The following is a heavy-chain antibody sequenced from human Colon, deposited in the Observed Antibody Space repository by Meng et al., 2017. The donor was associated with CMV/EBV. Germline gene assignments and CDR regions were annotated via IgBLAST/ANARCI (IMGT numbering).Heavy chain of an antibody. CDR2: IWYDGSNK. J-gene: IGHJ6*02. V-gene: IGHV3-33*01. Sequence: GGSLRLSCAASGFTFSISGMHWVRQAPGKGLEWVAVIWYDGSNKYYADSVKGRFTISRDNSKNTLYLQMNSLRGEDTAEYYCARDNYYGMDVWGQGTTVTVSS. CDR3: ARDNYYGMDV. CDR1: GFTFSISG.